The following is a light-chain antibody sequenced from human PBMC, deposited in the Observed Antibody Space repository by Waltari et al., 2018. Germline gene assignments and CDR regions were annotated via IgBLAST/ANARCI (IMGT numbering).Light chain of an antibody. CDR2: GAS. CDR3: QQYDNWPPLT. Sequence: EIVVTQSPATLSVSPGERATLSCRASQSVSSNLAGYQQKPGQAPRLLIYGASTRATGIPARFSGSGSGTEFTLTISSLQSEDFAVYYCQQYDNWPPLTFGGGTKVEIK. V-gene: IGKV3-15*01. J-gene: IGKJ4*01. CDR1: QSVSSN.